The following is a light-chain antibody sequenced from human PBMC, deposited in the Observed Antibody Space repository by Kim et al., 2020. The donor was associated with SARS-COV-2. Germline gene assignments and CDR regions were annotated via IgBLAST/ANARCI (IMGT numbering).Light chain of an antibody. Sequence: EIVLTQSPGTLSLSPGKRATLSCRASQSVSSSYLALFQQKPGQAPRLLIYGASSRATGIPDRFSGSGSGTDFTLTINRLEPEDFAVYFCQQYGNSPRTFGQGTKLEI. CDR3: QQYGNSPRT. J-gene: IGKJ2*01. CDR1: QSVSSSY. CDR2: GAS. V-gene: IGKV3-20*01.